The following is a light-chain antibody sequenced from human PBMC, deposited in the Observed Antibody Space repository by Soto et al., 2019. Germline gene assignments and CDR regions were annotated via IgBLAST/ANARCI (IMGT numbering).Light chain of an antibody. CDR2: DTS. Sequence: EIVLTQSPATLSLSPGERATLSCRASQSVISFLAWYQQKPGQAPRLLIYDTSNRAAGIPARFSGSGSGTDCTLSISSLEPEDFAVYDCQHRVNWPPSWTFGQGTKVEIK. CDR3: QHRVNWPPSWT. V-gene: IGKV3-11*01. J-gene: IGKJ1*01. CDR1: QSVISF.